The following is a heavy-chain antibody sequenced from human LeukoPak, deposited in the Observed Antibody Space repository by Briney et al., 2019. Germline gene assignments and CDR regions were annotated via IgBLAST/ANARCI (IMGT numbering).Heavy chain of an antibody. D-gene: IGHD2-15*01. Sequence: GGSLRLSCAVSGFTFSSYSMNWVRQAPGKGLEWVSSISSSSSYIFYADSLKGRFTISRDNAKNSLYLQMNSLKTEDTAVYYCARWRSGSCSDWGQGTLVTVSS. CDR3: ARWRSGSCSD. V-gene: IGHV3-21*04. CDR1: GFTFSSYS. CDR2: ISSSSSYI. J-gene: IGHJ4*02.